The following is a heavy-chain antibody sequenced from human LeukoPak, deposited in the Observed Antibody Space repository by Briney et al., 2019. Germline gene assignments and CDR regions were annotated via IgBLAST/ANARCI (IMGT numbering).Heavy chain of an antibody. CDR2: VSYDGSYK. CDR1: GFTFSKFA. D-gene: IGHD1-1*01. V-gene: IGHV3-30*04. J-gene: IGHJ4*02. Sequence: GGSLRLSCAAAGFTFSKFAMHWVRQAPGKGLEWEAVVSYDGSYKYYADSVKGRFTISRDNSKNTLYLQMNSLRAEDTAVYYCARAPGYGAAYYFDYWGQGTLVTVSS. CDR3: ARAPGYGAAYYFDY.